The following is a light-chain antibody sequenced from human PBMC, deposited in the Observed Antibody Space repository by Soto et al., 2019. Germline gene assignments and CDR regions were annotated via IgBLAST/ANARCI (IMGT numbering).Light chain of an antibody. CDR3: SSYTNINPRACG. CDR2: EVT. J-gene: IGLJ1*01. CDR1: SGDIGSYNR. V-gene: IGLV2-14*01. Sequence: QSALTQPASVSGSPGQSITISCTGTSGDIGSYNRVSWYQQHPGKAPKLIIYEVTDRPSGVSNRFSGSKSGNTASLTISGLQAEDEAEYYCSSYTNINPRACGFGTGTKVTVL.